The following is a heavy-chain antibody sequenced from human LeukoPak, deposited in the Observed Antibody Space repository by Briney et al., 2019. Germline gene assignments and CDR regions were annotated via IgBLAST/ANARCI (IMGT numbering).Heavy chain of an antibody. CDR2: IYYSGST. J-gene: IGHJ4*02. Sequence: PSEPLSLTCSVSGGSISSYYWSWIRQPPGRGLEWIGYIYYSGSTNYNPSLKSRVTISVDTSKNLFSLKLSSVTAADTAVFYCARHLSDHYDSSGYYFDSWGQGTLVTVSS. CDR3: ARHLSDHYDSSGYYFDS. V-gene: IGHV4-59*08. D-gene: IGHD3-22*01. CDR1: GGSISSYY.